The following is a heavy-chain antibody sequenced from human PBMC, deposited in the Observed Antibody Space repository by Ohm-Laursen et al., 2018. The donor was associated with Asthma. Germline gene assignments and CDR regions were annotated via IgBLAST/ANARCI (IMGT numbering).Heavy chain of an antibody. D-gene: IGHD2-15*01. CDR2: ISYDGKKK. CDR1: GFSFRNYD. CDR3: VKGGSGFNPIDY. J-gene: IGHJ4*02. Sequence: SLRLSCSASGFSFRNYDMHWVRQAPGKGLEWVAGISYDGKKKYDVTSVKGRFTISRDNSKNTLYLQMNSLRPEDTAVYFCVKGGSGFNPIDYWGQGTLVTVSS. V-gene: IGHV3-30*18.